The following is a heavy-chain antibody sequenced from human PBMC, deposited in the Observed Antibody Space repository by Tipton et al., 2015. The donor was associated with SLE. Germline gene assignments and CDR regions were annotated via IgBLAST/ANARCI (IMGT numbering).Heavy chain of an antibody. Sequence: TLSLTCAVYGGSFSSHYWSWIRQPPGKGLEWIGYIYYSGSTNYNPSLKSRVTISVDTSKNQFSLKLSSVTAADTAVYYCARANGYYGSGSYSFDYWGQGTLVTVSS. CDR2: IYYSGST. CDR3: ARANGYYGSGSYSFDY. D-gene: IGHD3-10*01. V-gene: IGHV4-59*11. J-gene: IGHJ4*02. CDR1: GGSFSSHY.